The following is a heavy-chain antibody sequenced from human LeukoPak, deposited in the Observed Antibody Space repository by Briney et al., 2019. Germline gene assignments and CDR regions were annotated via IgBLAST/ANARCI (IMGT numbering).Heavy chain of an antibody. V-gene: IGHV1-2*02. J-gene: IGHJ3*02. CDR1: GYTFTGYY. Sequence: ASVKVSCXASGYTFTGYYMHWVRQAPGQGLEWMGWINPNSGGTNYAQKFQGRVTMTRDTSISTAYMELSRLRSDDTAVYYCARNYYGSGSYYAADAFDIWGQGTMVTVSS. D-gene: IGHD3-10*01. CDR2: INPNSGGT. CDR3: ARNYYGSGSYYAADAFDI.